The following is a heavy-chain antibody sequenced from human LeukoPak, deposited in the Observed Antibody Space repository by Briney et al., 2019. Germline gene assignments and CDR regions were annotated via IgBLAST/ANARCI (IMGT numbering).Heavy chain of an antibody. CDR1: GFTFSSYW. J-gene: IGHJ4*02. CDR3: AKAFYYDRSGYYYEFDY. V-gene: IGHV3-7*03. D-gene: IGHD3-22*01. Sequence: GGSLRLSCAASGFTFSSYWMSWVRQAPGKGLEWVANIKKDGSEKYYVDSVKGRFTISRDNSKNTLYLQMNSLRDEDTAVYFCAKAFYYDRSGYYYEFDYWGQGTLVTVSS. CDR2: IKKDGSEK.